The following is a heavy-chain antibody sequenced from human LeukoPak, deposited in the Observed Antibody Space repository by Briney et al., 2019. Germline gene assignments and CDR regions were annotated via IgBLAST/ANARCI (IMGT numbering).Heavy chain of an antibody. D-gene: IGHD1/OR15-1a*01. CDR1: GFTFSSYG. V-gene: IGHV3-33*01. J-gene: IGHJ4*02. Sequence: PGRSLRLSCAASGFTFSSYGMHWVRQAPGKGLEWVAVIWYDGSNKYYADSVKGRFTISRDNSKNTLYLQMNSLRAEDTAVYYCARWRWNSGLPGFDYWGQGTLVSVSS. CDR3: ARWRWNSGLPGFDY. CDR2: IWYDGSNK.